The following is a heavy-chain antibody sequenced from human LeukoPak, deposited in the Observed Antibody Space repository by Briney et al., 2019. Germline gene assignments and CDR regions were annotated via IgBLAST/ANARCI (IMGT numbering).Heavy chain of an antibody. J-gene: IGHJ4*02. V-gene: IGHV3-23*01. Sequence: PGGSLRLSCAASGFTFSSYAMSWVRQAPGKGLEWVSTISSSGGTTYYADSVRGRFTISRDNSKNTLYLQMNSLRAEDTAAYHCARDKSRYCSGGSCSLFDYWGQGTLVTVSS. CDR3: ARDKSRYCSGGSCSLFDY. CDR1: GFTFSSYA. D-gene: IGHD2-15*01. CDR2: ISSSGGTT.